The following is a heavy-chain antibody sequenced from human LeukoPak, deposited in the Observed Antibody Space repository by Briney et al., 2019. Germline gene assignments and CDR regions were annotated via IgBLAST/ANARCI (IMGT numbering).Heavy chain of an antibody. V-gene: IGHV3-33*01. D-gene: IGHD2-8*01. CDR1: GFTFSSYG. Sequence: GGSLRLSCAASGFTFSSYGMHWVRQAPGKGLEWVAVIWYDGSNKYYADSVKGRFTISRDNSKNTLYLQMNSLRAEDTAVYYCARYGPNLSLDYWGQGTLVTVPS. CDR3: ARYGPNLSLDY. CDR2: IWYDGSNK. J-gene: IGHJ4*02.